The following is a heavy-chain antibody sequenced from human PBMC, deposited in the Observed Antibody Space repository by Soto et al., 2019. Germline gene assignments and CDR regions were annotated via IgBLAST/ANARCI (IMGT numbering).Heavy chain of an antibody. CDR3: ASPPTNLDYDDDNWFDP. Sequence: GRSLRLSCAASGFTFSSYSINCFRHAPGKGLKWVSSISSSSSYIYYADSVKGRFTISRDNAKKSLYLQMNSLRVEDTAVYYCASPPTNLDYDDDNWFDPWGQGSLDTVSS. J-gene: IGHJ5*02. D-gene: IGHD3-22*01. V-gene: IGHV3-21*01. CDR2: ISSSSSYI. CDR1: GFTFSSYS.